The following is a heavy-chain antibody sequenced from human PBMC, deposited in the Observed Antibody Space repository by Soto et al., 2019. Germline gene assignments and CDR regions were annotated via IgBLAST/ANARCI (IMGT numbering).Heavy chain of an antibody. CDR2: ISTGDGDT. J-gene: IGHJ5*02. V-gene: IGHV1-3*04. D-gene: IGHD6-19*01. Sequence: QVQFIQSGAEVKKPGASVRVSCKASGYTFTNYAMHWVRRAPGQSLEWMGWISTGDGDTRYSQKFQGRVSITRETSASTVYMDLSSLRSEDTAVYYCAREVRSAGEDRWGQGTLVSVSS. CDR3: AREVRSAGEDR. CDR1: GYTFTNYA.